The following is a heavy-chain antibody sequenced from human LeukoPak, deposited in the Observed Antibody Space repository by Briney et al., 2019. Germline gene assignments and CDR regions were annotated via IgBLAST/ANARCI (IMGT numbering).Heavy chain of an antibody. Sequence: GGSLRLSCAASGFTFSSYGMHWVRQAPGRGLEWVAVISYDGSNKYYADSVKGRFTISRDNSKNTLYLQMNSLRAEDTAVYYCAKDRGSGSYYNPFDYWGQGTLVTVSS. CDR2: ISYDGSNK. J-gene: IGHJ4*02. CDR3: AKDRGSGSYYNPFDY. CDR1: GFTFSSYG. D-gene: IGHD3-10*01. V-gene: IGHV3-30*18.